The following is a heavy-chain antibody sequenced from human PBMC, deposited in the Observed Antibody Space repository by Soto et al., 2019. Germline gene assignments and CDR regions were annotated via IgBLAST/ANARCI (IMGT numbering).Heavy chain of an antibody. CDR1: GFTFSSYA. J-gene: IGHJ4*02. D-gene: IGHD6-6*01. V-gene: IGHV3-30-3*01. CDR2: ISYDGSNK. Sequence: QVQLVESGGGVVQPGRSLRLSCAASGFTFSSYAMHWVRQAPGKRLEWVAVISYDGSNKYYADSVKGRFTISRDNSKNTLYLQMNSLRAEDTAVYYCARDPPIAARPQEYFDYWGQGTLVTVSS. CDR3: ARDPPIAARPQEYFDY.